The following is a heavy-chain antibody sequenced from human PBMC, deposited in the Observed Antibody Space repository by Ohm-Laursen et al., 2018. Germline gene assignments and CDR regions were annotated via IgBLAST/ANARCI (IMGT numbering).Heavy chain of an antibody. CDR1: GGSIRSSPYY. J-gene: IGHJ4*02. V-gene: IGHV4-39*07. CDR3: ARGSSGLVIDH. CDR2: IYYSGST. D-gene: IGHD5-12*01. Sequence: GTLSLTCTVSGGSIRSSPYYWGWIRQPPGKGLEWIGSIYYSGSTYYNPSLKSRVTISVDTSENQFSLRLSSVTAADTAAYYCARGSSGLVIDHWGQGTLVTVSS.